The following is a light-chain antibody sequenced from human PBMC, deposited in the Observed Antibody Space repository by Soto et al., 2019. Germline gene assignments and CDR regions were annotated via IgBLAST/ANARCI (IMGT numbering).Light chain of an antibody. J-gene: IGKJ4*01. Sequence: DLQMTQSPSSLSASVGDRVTITCQASQDITNYLNWYQQKPGQAPKLLIYDASNLQTGVPPRFSGSGSGTHFTFTIISLQPEDIATYYCQQYDILPLTFGGGTKVEIK. CDR3: QQYDILPLT. V-gene: IGKV1-33*01. CDR2: DAS. CDR1: QDITNY.